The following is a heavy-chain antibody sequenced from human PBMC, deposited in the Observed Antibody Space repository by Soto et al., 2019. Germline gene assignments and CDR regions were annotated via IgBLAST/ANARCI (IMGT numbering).Heavy chain of an antibody. J-gene: IGHJ5*02. CDR1: GGAISGYY. Sequence: PSETLSLTCTVTGGAISGYYWTWIRQSDGEGLEWIGRIYSSGSSNYNPSLKSRVTISFDTSMNYFSLRLSSLTAADTAVYYCARGQRFSDWFDPWGQGTLVTVSS. V-gene: IGHV4-4*07. CDR3: ARGQRFSDWFDP. CDR2: IYSSGSS. D-gene: IGHD3-3*01.